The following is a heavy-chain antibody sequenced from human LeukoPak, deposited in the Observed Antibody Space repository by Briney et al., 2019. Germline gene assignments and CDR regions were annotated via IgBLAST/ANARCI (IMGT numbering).Heavy chain of an antibody. CDR3: ARVGVAAAGRGFDY. V-gene: IGHV4-59*01. CDR2: IYYSGST. Sequence: SETLSLTCTVSGGSISSYYWSWIRQPPGKGLEWIGYIYYSGSTNYNPSLKSRVTISVDTSKNQFSLRLSSVTAADTAVYYCARVGVAAAGRGFDYWGQGTLVTVSS. J-gene: IGHJ4*02. D-gene: IGHD6-13*01. CDR1: GGSISSYY.